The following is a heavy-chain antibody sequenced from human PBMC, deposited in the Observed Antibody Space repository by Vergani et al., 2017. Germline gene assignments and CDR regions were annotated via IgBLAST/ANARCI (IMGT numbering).Heavy chain of an antibody. Sequence: QVQLQESGPGLVKASQTLSLTCTVSGGSVTNGNLHWGWIRQPAGRGPEWIGRIYASGTTYYNPSLKSRVTISVHTSKNQFSLELRSVTAADTATYYCASDHIAYGMDVWGQGTSVTVFS. CDR2: IYASGTT. D-gene: IGHD2-21*01. V-gene: IGHV4-61*02. CDR1: GGSVTNGNLH. CDR3: ASDHIAYGMDV. J-gene: IGHJ6*02.